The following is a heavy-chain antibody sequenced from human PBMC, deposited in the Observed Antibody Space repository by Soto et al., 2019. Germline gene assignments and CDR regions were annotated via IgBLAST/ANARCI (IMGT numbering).Heavy chain of an antibody. Sequence: GGSLRLSCAASGFTFSSYAMSWVRQAPGKGLEWVSSISGSGGSTYYADSVKGRFTISRDNSKNTLYLQMNSLRAEDTAVYYCAKDRRVTGTTWFDPWGQVTLVTVSS. J-gene: IGHJ5*02. CDR3: AKDRRVTGTTWFDP. CDR1: GFTFSSYA. D-gene: IGHD1-1*01. V-gene: IGHV3-23*01. CDR2: ISGSGGST.